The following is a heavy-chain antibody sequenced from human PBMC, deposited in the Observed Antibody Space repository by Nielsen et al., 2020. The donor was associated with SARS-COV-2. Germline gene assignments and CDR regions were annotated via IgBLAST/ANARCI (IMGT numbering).Heavy chain of an antibody. CDR1: GGSISSSSYY. J-gene: IGHJ4*02. Sequence: SETLSLTCTVSGGSISSSSYYWGWIRQPPGKGLEWIGSIYYSGSTYYNPSLKSRVTISVDTSKNQFSLKLSSVTAADTAVYYCARPYPYSSSWYFNLGFDYWGQGTLVTVSS. CDR2: IYYSGST. V-gene: IGHV4-39*01. CDR3: ARPYPYSSSWYFNLGFDY. D-gene: IGHD6-13*01.